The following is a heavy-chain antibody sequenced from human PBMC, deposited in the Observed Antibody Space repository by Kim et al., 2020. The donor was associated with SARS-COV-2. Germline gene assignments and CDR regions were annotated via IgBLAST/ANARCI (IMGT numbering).Heavy chain of an antibody. D-gene: IGHD1-26*01. Sequence: SPSFQGHVTIPADKSISTAYLQWSSLKASDTAMYYCARRPLAYSGVEFDYWGQGTLVTVSS. V-gene: IGHV5-10-1*01. CDR3: ARRPLAYSGVEFDY. J-gene: IGHJ4*02.